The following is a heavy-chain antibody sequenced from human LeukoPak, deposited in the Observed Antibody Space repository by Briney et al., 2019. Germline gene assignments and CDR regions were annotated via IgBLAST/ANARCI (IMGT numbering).Heavy chain of an antibody. V-gene: IGHV3-66*01. Sequence: SGGSLRLSCAASGFTVSSNYMSWVRQAPGKGLEWVSVIYSGGSTYYADSVKGRFTISRDNSKNTLYLQMNSLRAEDTAVYYCARTTPEKAAGTAYFDYWGRGTLVTVSS. CDR1: GFTVSSNY. D-gene: IGHD6-13*01. CDR3: ARTTPEKAAGTAYFDY. CDR2: IYSGGST. J-gene: IGHJ4*02.